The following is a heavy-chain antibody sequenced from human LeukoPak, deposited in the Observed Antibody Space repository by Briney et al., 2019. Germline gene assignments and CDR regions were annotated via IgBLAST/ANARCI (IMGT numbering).Heavy chain of an antibody. CDR1: GFTFSSYA. J-gene: IGHJ5*02. CDR2: ISYDGSNK. V-gene: IGHV3-30*04. D-gene: IGHD6-13*01. CDR3: AREGYSSSWYWFDP. Sequence: GGSLRLSCAASGFTFSSYAMHWVRQAPGKGLEWVAVISYDGSNKYYADSVKGRFTISRDNSKNTLYLQMNSLRAEDTAVYYCAREGYSSSWYWFDPWGQGALVTVSS.